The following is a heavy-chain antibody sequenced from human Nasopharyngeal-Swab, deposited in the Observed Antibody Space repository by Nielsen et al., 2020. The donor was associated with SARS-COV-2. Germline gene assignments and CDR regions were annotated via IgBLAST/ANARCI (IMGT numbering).Heavy chain of an antibody. J-gene: IGHJ6*02. CDR3: ATSFSITGRDYYYGMDV. D-gene: IGHD1-20*01. V-gene: IGHV1-24*01. Sequence: ASVKVSCKVSGYTLTELSMHWVRQAPGKGLEWVGGFDPEDGETIYAQKFQGRVTMTEDTSTDTAYMELSSLRSEDTAVYYCATSFSITGRDYYYGMDVWGQGTTVTVSS. CDR1: GYTLTELS. CDR2: FDPEDGET.